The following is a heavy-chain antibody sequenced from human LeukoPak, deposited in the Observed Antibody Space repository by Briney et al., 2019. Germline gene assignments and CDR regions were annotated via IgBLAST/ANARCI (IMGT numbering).Heavy chain of an antibody. CDR1: GFTFSTYS. V-gene: IGHV3-30*04. J-gene: IGHJ4*02. CDR3: ATDGYRGYGYFDY. D-gene: IGHD5-12*01. CDR2: VAYDGSND. Sequence: QAGRSLRLSCAGSGFTFSTYSLHWVRQPPGKGREWGAFVAYDGSNDNYVDSVKGRFTSSRDNSKNTLYLQMNSLRAEDTAVYYCATDGYRGYGYFDYWGQGTLVTVSS.